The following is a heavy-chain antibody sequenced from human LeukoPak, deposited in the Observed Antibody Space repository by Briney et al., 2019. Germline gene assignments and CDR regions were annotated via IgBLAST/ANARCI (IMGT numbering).Heavy chain of an antibody. Sequence: AGGSLRLSCTASGFTFSNYGMHWVRQAPGKGLEWVAFIRYDGSNKYYADSVKGRFTISRDNSKNTLYLQMNSLRAEDTAVYYCARGRFKSDSSGYSSFYHWGQGTLVTVSS. CDR2: IRYDGSNK. CDR3: ARGRFKSDSSGYSSFYH. V-gene: IGHV3-30*02. D-gene: IGHD3-22*01. J-gene: IGHJ4*02. CDR1: GFTFSNYG.